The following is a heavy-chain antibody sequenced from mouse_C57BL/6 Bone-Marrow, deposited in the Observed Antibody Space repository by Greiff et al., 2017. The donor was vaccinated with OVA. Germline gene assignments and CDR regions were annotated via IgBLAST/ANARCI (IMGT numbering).Heavy chain of an antibody. V-gene: IGHV1-5*01. D-gene: IGHD2-1*01. J-gene: IGHJ2*01. CDR3: TRSDLLWYPYYFDY. CDR1: GYTFTSYW. CDR2: IYPGNSDT. Sequence: EVQLQQSGTVLARPGASVKMSCKTSGYTFTSYWMHWVKQRPGQGMEWIGAIYPGNSDTSYNQKFKGKAKLTAVTSASTAYMELSSLTNEDSAVYYCTRSDLLWYPYYFDYWGQGTTLTVSS.